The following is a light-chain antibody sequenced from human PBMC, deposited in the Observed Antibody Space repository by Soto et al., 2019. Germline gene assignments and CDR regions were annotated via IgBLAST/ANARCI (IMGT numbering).Light chain of an antibody. J-gene: IGKJ5*01. CDR2: AAS. CDR1: RPIGSH. Sequence: DFQITRSASSLSASVGDSGTITCQARRPIGSHLNWYQHKPGKAHKLLIYAASTLQSGVPSRFRGSGYGTDFALTISSLTPEDFATYYCQQSYNSPPITCGQGTRVEIK. CDR3: QQSYNSPPIT. V-gene: IGKV1-39*01.